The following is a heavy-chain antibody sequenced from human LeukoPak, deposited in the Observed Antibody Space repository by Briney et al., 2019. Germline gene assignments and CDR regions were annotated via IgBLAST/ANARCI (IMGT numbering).Heavy chain of an antibody. CDR1: GYTFTGYY. CDR2: INPNSGGT. V-gene: IGHV1-2*02. Sequence: ASVKVSCKASGYTFTGYYMHWVRQAPGQGLEWMGWINPNSGGTNYAQKFQGRVTMSRDTSISTVYMELSSLRYDDTAIYYCARDQQIVVTDTRFPKHMDVWGKGTTVTVSS. CDR3: ARDQQIVVTDTRFPKHMDV. J-gene: IGHJ6*03. D-gene: IGHD2-21*01.